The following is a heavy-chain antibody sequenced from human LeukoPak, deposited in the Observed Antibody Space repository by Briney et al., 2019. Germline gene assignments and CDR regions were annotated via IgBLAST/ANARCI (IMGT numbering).Heavy chain of an antibody. V-gene: IGHV1-18*01. J-gene: IGHJ4*02. D-gene: IGHD2-2*01. CDR1: GYTFSSYG. Sequence: ASVKVSCKASGYTFSSYGISWVRQAPGQGLEWMGWISAYNGNTNYAQKLQGRVTMTTDTSTSTAYMELRSLRSDDTAVYFCARDEYCTRTSCCGVYFDYWGQGTLVTVSS. CDR2: ISAYNGNT. CDR3: ARDEYCTRTSCCGVYFDY.